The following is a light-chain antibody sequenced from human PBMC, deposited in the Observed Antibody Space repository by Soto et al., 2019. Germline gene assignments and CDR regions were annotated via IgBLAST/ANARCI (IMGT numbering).Light chain of an antibody. CDR2: GAS. CDR3: QQYGSSPRT. J-gene: IGKJ1*01. V-gene: IGKV3-20*01. CDR1: QSVSSSS. Sequence: EIVLTQSPGTLSLSPGERATLPCRASQSVSSSSLAWYQQKPGQAPRLLIKGASSRATGIPDRFSGSGSGTDFTLTISRLEPEDFAVYYCQQYGSSPRTFGQGTKLEIK.